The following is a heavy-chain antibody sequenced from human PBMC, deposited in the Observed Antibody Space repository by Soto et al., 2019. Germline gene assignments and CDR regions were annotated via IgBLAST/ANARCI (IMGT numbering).Heavy chain of an antibody. Sequence: GASVKVSCKASGFTFXSYSIYWVRQAPGQRLEWMGWINAGNGNTKYSQKFQGRVTITRDTSASTAYMELSSLRSEDTAVYYCARAEYDFWSGDPPYFDYWGQGTLVTV. CDR1: GFTFXSYS. CDR3: ARAEYDFWSGDPPYFDY. CDR2: INAGNGNT. J-gene: IGHJ4*02. V-gene: IGHV1-3*01. D-gene: IGHD3-3*01.